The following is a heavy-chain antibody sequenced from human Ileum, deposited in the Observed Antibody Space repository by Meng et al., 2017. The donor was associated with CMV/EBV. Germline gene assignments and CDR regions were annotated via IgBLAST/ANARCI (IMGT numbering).Heavy chain of an antibody. V-gene: IGHV3-66*02. CDR3: ARRKYDSGDYYHHAFDM. CDR1: GFTVSSNY. J-gene: IGHJ3*02. CDR2: IYSVGDT. D-gene: IGHD3-22*01. Sequence: GESLKISCAASGFTVSSNYMRWVRQAPGKGLEWVSVIYSVGDTFYADSVRGRFTMSRDNSKNTLYLQMNSLRAEDTAVYYCARRKYDSGDYYHHAFDMWGQGTLVTVSS.